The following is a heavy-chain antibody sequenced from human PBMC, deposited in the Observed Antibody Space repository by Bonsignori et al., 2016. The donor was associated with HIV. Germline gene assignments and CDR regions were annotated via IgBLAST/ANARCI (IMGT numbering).Heavy chain of an antibody. CDR2: ISGRGRT. V-gene: IGHV3-23*01. CDR3: AKEGGSISAWLDS. J-gene: IGHJ4*02. Sequence: EVRLLESGGGLVQPGGSLRLSCAASGFTFGAFAMNWVRQAPGKGLEWVSGISGRGRTYYAGSVSGRFTISRDNSKNILYLQMNTLRAEDTAIFYCAKEGGSISAWLDSWGQEPVVTVSS. D-gene: IGHD2-2*01. CDR1: GFTFGAFA.